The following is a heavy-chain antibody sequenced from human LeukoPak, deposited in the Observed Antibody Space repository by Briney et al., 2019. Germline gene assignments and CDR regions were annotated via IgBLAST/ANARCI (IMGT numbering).Heavy chain of an antibody. CDR1: GGSISSGGYY. D-gene: IGHD3-9*01. CDR2: IYYSGST. Sequence: SQTLSLTCTVSGGSISSGGYYWSWIRQHPGKGLEWIGYIYYSGSTYYNPSLKSRVTISVDTSKNQFSLKLSSVTAADTAVYYCAKRESSPYDILTAIDYWGQGTLVTVSS. J-gene: IGHJ4*02. CDR3: AKRESSPYDILTAIDY. V-gene: IGHV4-31*03.